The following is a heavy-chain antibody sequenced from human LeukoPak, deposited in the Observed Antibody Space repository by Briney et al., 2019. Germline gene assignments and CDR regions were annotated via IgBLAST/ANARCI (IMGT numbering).Heavy chain of an antibody. V-gene: IGHV1-2*02. CDR3: ARDRVGSGWPRPFYFEF. CDR1: GYTFTGYY. Sequence: ASVKVSCKPSGYTFTGYYLHWVRQAPGQAPEWVGWMNPNTGATLYARNFQHRVTLSRDTSINTGYMDLDSLTIDDTAVYYCARDRVGSGWPRPFYFEFWGQGTLVIVSS. J-gene: IGHJ4*02. CDR2: MNPNTGAT. D-gene: IGHD6-19*01.